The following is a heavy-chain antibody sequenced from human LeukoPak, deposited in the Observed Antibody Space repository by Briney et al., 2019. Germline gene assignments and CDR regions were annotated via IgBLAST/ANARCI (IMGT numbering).Heavy chain of an antibody. V-gene: IGHV1-69*06. Sequence: ASVKVSCKASGGTFSGYAISWVRQAPGQGLEWMGGIIPIFGTANYAQKFQGRVTITADKSTSTAYMELSSLRSEDTAVYYCASGSSGRYYDFWSGYSSWFDYWGQGTLVTVSS. CDR1: GGTFSGYA. J-gene: IGHJ4*02. CDR2: IIPIFGTA. D-gene: IGHD3-3*01. CDR3: ASGSSGRYYDFWSGYSSWFDY.